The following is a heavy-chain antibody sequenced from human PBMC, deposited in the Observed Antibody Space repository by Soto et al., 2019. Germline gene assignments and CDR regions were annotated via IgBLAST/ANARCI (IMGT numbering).Heavy chain of an antibody. CDR1: GYIFTSYS. V-gene: IGHV1-46*01. Sequence: QVQLVQSGAEVKKPGASVKVSCKASGYIFTSYSMHWVRQAPGQGLEWMGIINPSGGTTNYAQKFQGRVTMTRDTAPNTVYIELSSLRSEDTAVYYCARGGGAVAATDPWGQGTLVTVSS. J-gene: IGHJ5*02. D-gene: IGHD6-19*01. CDR2: INPSGGTT. CDR3: ARGGGAVAATDP.